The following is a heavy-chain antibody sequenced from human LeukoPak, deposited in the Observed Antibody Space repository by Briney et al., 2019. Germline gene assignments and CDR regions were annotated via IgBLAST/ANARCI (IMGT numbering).Heavy chain of an antibody. CDR2: IRGSSTDI. V-gene: IGHV3-21*05. CDR3: VRDHYSAFYH. Sequence: GGSLTLSCKASGFIFSDYSMNWVRKAPGKGLEWIENIRGSSTDITSAASIKPRFNIYREEATSSLYMQMCSLGAEDTAVYYCVRDHYSAFYHWGEGILVTVSS. CDR1: GFIFSDYS. D-gene: IGHD3-10*01. J-gene: IGHJ4*02.